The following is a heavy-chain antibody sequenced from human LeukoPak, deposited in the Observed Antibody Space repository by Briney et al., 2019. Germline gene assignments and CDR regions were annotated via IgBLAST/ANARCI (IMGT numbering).Heavy chain of an antibody. CDR2: INHSGST. CDR1: GGSFSGYY. V-gene: IGHV4-34*01. CDR3: ASRSLPLLWFGELSAPDY. D-gene: IGHD3-10*01. Sequence: PSETLSLTCAVYGGSFSGYYWSWIRQPPGKGLEWIGEINHSGSTNYSPSLKSRVTISVDTSKNQFSLKLSSVTAADTAVYYCASRSLPLLWFGELSAPDYWGQGTLVTVSS. J-gene: IGHJ4*02.